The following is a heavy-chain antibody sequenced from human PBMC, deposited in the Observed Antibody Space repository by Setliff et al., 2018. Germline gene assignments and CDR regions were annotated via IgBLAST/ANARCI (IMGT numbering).Heavy chain of an antibody. J-gene: IGHJ4*02. CDR2: ISPYTGNT. Sequence: GASVKVSCKASGYTFTDFGINWVRQAPGQGLEWMGWISPYTGNTYSAQRFQGRVTLTTDTSTSTAYMEVKSLTSDDTAMYYCGRAQRHLNNTNYYGTYYFDYWGQGTLVTVSS. D-gene: IGHD3-10*01. V-gene: IGHV1-18*01. CDR3: GRAQRHLNNTNYYGTYYFDY. CDR1: GYTFTDFG.